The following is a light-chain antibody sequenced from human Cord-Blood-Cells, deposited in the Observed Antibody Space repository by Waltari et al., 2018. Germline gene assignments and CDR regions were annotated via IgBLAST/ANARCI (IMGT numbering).Light chain of an antibody. Sequence: QSALTQPASVSGSPGQSITISCTGTSSDVGGYNYVSWYQQHPVKAPKLMIYDVSNRPSGVSNLFSGSKSGNTASLTISGLQAEDEADYYCSSYTSSSTVVFGGGTKLTVL. CDR2: DVS. V-gene: IGLV2-14*01. CDR3: SSYTSSSTVV. J-gene: IGLJ2*01. CDR1: SSDVGGYNY.